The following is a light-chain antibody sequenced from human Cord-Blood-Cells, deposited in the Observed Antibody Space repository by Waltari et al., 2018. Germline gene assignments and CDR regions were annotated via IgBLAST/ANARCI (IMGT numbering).Light chain of an antibody. V-gene: IGLV5-45*02. CDR2: YKSDSDK. CDR3: MIWHSSASV. Sequence: QAVLTQPSSLSASPGASASLTCTLRSGINVGTYRIYWYQQKPGSPPQYLLRYKSDSDKQQGSGVPSRFSGSKDASANAGIFLISGLQSEDEADYYCMIWHSSASVFGGGTKLTVL. J-gene: IGLJ3*02. CDR1: SGINVGTYR.